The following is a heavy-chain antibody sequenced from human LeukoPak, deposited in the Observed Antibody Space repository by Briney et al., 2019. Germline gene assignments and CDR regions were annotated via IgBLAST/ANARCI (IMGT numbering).Heavy chain of an antibody. D-gene: IGHD6-6*01. CDR2: IYHSGST. Sequence: SETLSLTCTVSGYSISSGYYWGWIRQPPGKGLEWIGSIYHSGSTYYNPSLKSRVTISVDTSKNQFSLKLSSVTAADTAVYYCARPKLYIAARRNLNYFDYWGQGTLVTVSS. V-gene: IGHV4-38-2*02. CDR3: ARPKLYIAARRNLNYFDY. J-gene: IGHJ4*02. CDR1: GYSISSGYY.